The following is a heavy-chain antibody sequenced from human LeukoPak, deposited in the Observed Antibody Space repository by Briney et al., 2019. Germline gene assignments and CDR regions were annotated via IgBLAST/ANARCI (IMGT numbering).Heavy chain of an antibody. CDR2: INDSGRT. CDR1: GGSFSNYY. V-gene: IGHV4-34*01. J-gene: IGHJ6*03. D-gene: IGHD1-7*01. CDR3: ARRWNYGRNYYIDV. Sequence: SETLSLTCAVYGGSFSNYYWSWMRQTPGKGMEWIGEINDSGRTNHNPSLMSRVTVSVDTSKNQFSLRLTSVTATDTAVYYCARRWNYGRNYYIDVWGKGATVSVSS.